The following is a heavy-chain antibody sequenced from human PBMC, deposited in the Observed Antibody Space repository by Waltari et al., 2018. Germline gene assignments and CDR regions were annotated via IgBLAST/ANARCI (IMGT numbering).Heavy chain of an antibody. CDR2: IIPIVGIA. CDR1: ADTFSSYA. CDR3: GREGEATGYY. J-gene: IGHJ4*02. D-gene: IGHD1-26*01. Sequence: VQLVQSGAEVKKPGCSVKVSCKASADTFSSYAISWVRWPPGQGVESRGGIIPIVGIANYEQKFQSRVTITADKSTSKVYMELSSLRSEDTAVYYCGREGEATGYYWGQGTLVTVSS. V-gene: IGHV1-69*10.